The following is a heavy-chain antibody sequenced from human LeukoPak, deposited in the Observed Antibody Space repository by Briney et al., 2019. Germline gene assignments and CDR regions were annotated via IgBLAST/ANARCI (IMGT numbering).Heavy chain of an antibody. CDR1: GGSISSDSYY. Sequence: SETLSLTCTVSGGSISSDSYYWSWIRQPAGKGLEWIGRIYTSGSTSYNPSLKSRVTISVDTSKDQFSLKLSSVTAADTAVYYCARTGTTVTNWFDPRGQGTLVTVSS. D-gene: IGHD4-17*01. CDR3: ARTGTTVTNWFDP. J-gene: IGHJ5*02. CDR2: IYTSGST. V-gene: IGHV4-61*02.